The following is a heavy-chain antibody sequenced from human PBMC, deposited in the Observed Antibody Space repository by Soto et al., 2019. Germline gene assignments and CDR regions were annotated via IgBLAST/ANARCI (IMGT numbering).Heavy chain of an antibody. CDR2: INAGNGNT. Sequence: QVQLVQSGAEVKKPGASVKVSCKASGYTFTSYAMPWVRQAPGQRLEWMGWINAGNGNTKYSQKFQGRVTITRDTSASTAYMELSSLRSDDTAVYYCAGVGDGIAARAYSFDYWGQGTLVTVSS. V-gene: IGHV1-3*01. CDR1: GYTFTSYA. J-gene: IGHJ4*02. CDR3: AGVGDGIAARAYSFDY. D-gene: IGHD6-6*01.